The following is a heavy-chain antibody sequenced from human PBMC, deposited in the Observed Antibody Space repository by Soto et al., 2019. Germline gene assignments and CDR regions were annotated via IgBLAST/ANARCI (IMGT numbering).Heavy chain of an antibody. Sequence: EVQLVESGGGLVKPGGSLRLSCAASGFTFSSYNMNWVRQAPGKGLEWVSSISSSSSYIYYADSVKGRFTISRDNAKNSLYLQMNSLRAEDTAVYDCAGTRRDGYNNYYYYYGMDVWGQGTTVTVSS. V-gene: IGHV3-21*01. J-gene: IGHJ6*02. CDR1: GFTFSSYN. CDR2: ISSSSSYI. CDR3: AGTRRDGYNNYYYYYGMDV. D-gene: IGHD5-12*01.